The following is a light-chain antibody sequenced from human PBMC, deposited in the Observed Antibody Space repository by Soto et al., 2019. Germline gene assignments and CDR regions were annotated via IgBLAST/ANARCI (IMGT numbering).Light chain of an antibody. CDR3: QQFYGYPST. J-gene: IGKJ4*01. CDR1: QGISSY. Sequence: IHLTQSPSFLSASVGYVVTITCRASQGISSYLAWYQQKPGKAPNLLIYAASTLQSGVPSRFSGGGSGTDFTLTISSLQPEDFATYCCQQFYGYPSTFCGGTKVDTK. V-gene: IGKV1-9*01. CDR2: AAS.